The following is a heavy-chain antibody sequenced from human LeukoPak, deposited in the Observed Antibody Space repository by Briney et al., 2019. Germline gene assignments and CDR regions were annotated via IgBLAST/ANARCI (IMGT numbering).Heavy chain of an antibody. CDR1: GFTFSDYY. Sequence: PGGSLRLSCAASGFTFSDYYMSWIRQAPGKGLEWVSYISSSGSTIYYADSVKGRFTISRDNAENSLYLQMNSLRAEDTAVYYCARASGGRDIVVVAGRYYYYGMDVWGQGTTVTVSS. CDR2: ISSSGSTI. J-gene: IGHJ6*02. D-gene: IGHD2-2*01. CDR3: ARASGGRDIVVVAGRYYYYGMDV. V-gene: IGHV3-11*01.